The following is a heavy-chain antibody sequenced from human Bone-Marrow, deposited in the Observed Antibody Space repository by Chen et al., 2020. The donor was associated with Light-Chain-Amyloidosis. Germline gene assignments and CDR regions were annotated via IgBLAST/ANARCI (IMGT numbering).Heavy chain of an antibody. CDR2: IYPDDSEA. V-gene: IGHV5-51*01. CDR1: GYTFPNYW. Sequence: EVQLEQSGPEVKKPGESLKISCKGSGYTFPNYWIGWVRQMPGKGLEWMGVIYPDDSEARDRPSFEGQVTISADKSITTAYLQWRSLKASDTAMYYCARRRDGYNFDYWGQGTLVTVSS. D-gene: IGHD5-12*01. CDR3: ARRRDGYNFDY. J-gene: IGHJ4*02.